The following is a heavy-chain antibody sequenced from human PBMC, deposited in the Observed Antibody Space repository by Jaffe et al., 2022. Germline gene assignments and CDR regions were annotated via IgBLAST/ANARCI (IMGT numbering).Heavy chain of an antibody. CDR2: IYYSGST. Sequence: QVQLQESGPGLVKPSETLSLTCTVSGGSISSYYWSWIRQPPGKGLEWIGYIYYSGSTNYNPSLKSRVTISVDTSKNQFSLKLSSVTAADTAVYYCARDSPGYCTGGVCPSNWFDPWGQGTLVTVSS. CDR3: ARDSPGYCTGGVCPSNWFDP. V-gene: IGHV4-59*01. CDR1: GGSISSYY. D-gene: IGHD2-8*02. J-gene: IGHJ5*02.